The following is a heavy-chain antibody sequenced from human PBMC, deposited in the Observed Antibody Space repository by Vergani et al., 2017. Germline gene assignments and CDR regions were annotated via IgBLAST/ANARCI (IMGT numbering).Heavy chain of an antibody. J-gene: IGHJ4*02. CDR1: GDLFNNYT. CDR3: AGVSPGDNSGWEPFDY. CDR2: IIPIIRLA. D-gene: IGHD6-19*01. Sequence: QVHLEQAGTEVKKPWSSVKVSCKVSGDLFNNYTVTWVPQAPGQGLEWMGRIIPIIRLATFAQKFQDRVKITGDTSTNTVYMEMNNLRSEDTAVYYCAGVSPGDNSGWEPFDYWGQGTLVTVSS. V-gene: IGHV1-69*02.